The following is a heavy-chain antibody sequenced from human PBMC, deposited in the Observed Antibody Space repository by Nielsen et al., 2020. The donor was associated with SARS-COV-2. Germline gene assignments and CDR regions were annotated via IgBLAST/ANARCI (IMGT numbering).Heavy chain of an antibody. D-gene: IGHD3-10*01. J-gene: IGHJ5*02. CDR3: ARDLVYYYGSGSYPDNWFDP. Sequence: VRQAPGKGLVWVSRINSDGSSTSYADSVKGRFTISRDNAKNTLYLQMNSLRAEDTAVYYCARDLVYYYGSGSYPDNWFDPWGQGTLVTVSS. CDR2: INSDGSST. V-gene: IGHV3-74*01.